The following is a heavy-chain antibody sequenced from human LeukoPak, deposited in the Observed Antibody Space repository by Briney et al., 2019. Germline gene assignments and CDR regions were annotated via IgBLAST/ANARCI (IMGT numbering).Heavy chain of an antibody. CDR3: ARGRDTTFGVVITNYYYYMDV. Sequence: GSSVKVSCKASGGTFSSYAIIWVRQAPGQGLEWMGGIIPIFGTANYAQKFQGRVTITTDESTSTAYMELSSLRSEDTAVYYCARGRDTTFGVVITNYYYYMDVWGKGTTVTVSS. V-gene: IGHV1-69*05. CDR1: GGTFSSYA. CDR2: IIPIFGTA. J-gene: IGHJ6*03. D-gene: IGHD3-3*01.